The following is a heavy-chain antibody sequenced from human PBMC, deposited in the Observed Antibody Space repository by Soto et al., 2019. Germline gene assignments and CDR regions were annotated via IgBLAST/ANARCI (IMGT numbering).Heavy chain of an antibody. D-gene: IGHD4-17*01. CDR3: AHKGYGDYPLDY. V-gene: IGHV2-5*02. CDR2: IYWDDYK. J-gene: IGHJ4*02. CDR1: GFSLSTSGVG. Sequence: QITLKESGPTLVKPTQTLTLTCTFSGFSLSTSGVGVGWIRQPPGKALEWLAVIYWDDYKHYSPSLKSRLTTXKXXSKNQVVLTMTNMDPVDTATYYSAHKGYGDYPLDYWGQGTLLTVSS.